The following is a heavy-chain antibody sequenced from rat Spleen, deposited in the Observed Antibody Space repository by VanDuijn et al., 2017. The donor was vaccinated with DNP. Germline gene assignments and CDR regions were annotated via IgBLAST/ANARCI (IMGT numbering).Heavy chain of an antibody. V-gene: IGHV3-3*01. CDR3: ATEALDY. CDR2: INSAGST. Sequence: EVQLQESGPGLVKPSQSLSLTCSVTGYSITSSYRWNWIRKFPGNKLEWMGYINSAGSTNYNPSLKSRISITRDTSKNQFFLQVNSVTTEDTATYYRATEALDYWGQGVMVTVSS. J-gene: IGHJ2*01. CDR1: GYSITSSYR.